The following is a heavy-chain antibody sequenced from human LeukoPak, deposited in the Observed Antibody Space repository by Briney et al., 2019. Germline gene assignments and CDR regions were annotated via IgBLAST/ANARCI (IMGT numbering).Heavy chain of an antibody. D-gene: IGHD1-26*01. CDR1: GYTFTSYG. CDR2: ISAYNGNT. V-gene: IGHV1-18*01. J-gene: IGHJ4*02. CDR3: ARVGGGSYDPWLDC. Sequence: ASVKVSCKASGYTFTSYGIGWVRQAPGQGLEWMGRISAYNGNTNYAQKLQGRVTMTTDTSTSTAYMELRSLRSDDTAVYYCARVGGGSYDPWLDCWGQGTLVTVSS.